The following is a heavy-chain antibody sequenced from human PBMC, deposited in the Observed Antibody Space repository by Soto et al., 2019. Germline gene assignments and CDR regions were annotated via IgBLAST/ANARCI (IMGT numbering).Heavy chain of an antibody. J-gene: IGHJ6*02. V-gene: IGHV1-69*13. CDR2: IIPIFGTA. CDR1: GGTFSSNA. Sequence: ASVKVSCKASGGTFSSNAISWVRQAPGQGLEWMGGIIPIFGTANYAQKFQGRATITADESTSTAYMELSSLRSEDTAVYYCARDKAGRRFGELLGGMDVWGQGTTVTVSS. CDR3: ARDKAGRRFGELLGGMDV. D-gene: IGHD3-10*01.